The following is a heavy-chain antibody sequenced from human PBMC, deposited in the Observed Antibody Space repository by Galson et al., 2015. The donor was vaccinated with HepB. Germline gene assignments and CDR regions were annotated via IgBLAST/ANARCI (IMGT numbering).Heavy chain of an antibody. CDR2: ISSSGRTI. Sequence: SLRLSCAASGFTFRSYEMNWVRQAPGKGLEWVSFISSSGRTIYYGDSVKGRFTISRDNAKNSLNLQMNSLRVEDTAVYYCARGDVDIVATTHNWFDPWGQGTLVTVSS. CDR1: GFTFRSYE. D-gene: IGHD5-12*01. CDR3: ARGDVDIVATTHNWFDP. J-gene: IGHJ5*02. V-gene: IGHV3-48*03.